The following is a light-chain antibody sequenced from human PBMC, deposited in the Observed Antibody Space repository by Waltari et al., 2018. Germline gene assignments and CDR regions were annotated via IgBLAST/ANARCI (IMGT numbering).Light chain of an antibody. CDR2: GKE. V-gene: IGLV3-19*01. CDR1: SLRTAY. CDR3: SSRNGANNHML. Sequence: SSELTQDPAVSVALGQKVPITCQGDSLRTAYANWYQLKPGQVPQLVKFGKEKRPSWIPDRISGYSSGTTSSMTITGAQAEDEADYYCSSRNGANNHMLFAGGTKLTVL. J-gene: IGLJ2*01.